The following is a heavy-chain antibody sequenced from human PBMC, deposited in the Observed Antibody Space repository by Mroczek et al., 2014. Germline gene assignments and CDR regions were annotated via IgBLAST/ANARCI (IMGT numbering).Heavy chain of an antibody. J-gene: IGHJ6*03. Sequence: QVQLVQSGPGLVKPSQTLSLTCTVSGGSISSGGYYWSWIRQHPGKGLEWIGYIYYSGSTYYNPSLKSRVTISVDTSKNQFSLKLSSVTAADTAVYYCARDTFIAVAGYYYMDVWGKGTTVTVSS. CDR3: ARDTFIAVAGYYYMDV. CDR2: IYYSGST. CDR1: GGSISSGGYY. V-gene: IGHV4-31*03. D-gene: IGHD6-19*01.